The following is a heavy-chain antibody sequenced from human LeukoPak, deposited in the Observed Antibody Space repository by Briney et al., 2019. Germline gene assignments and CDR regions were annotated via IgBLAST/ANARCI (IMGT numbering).Heavy chain of an antibody. CDR2: MNPNSGNT. Sequence: ASVKVSCKASGYTFTSYDINWVRQATGQGLEWMGWMNPNSGNTGYAQKFQGRVTITRNTSISTAYMELSSLRSEDTAVYYSARHGGYSYGVDYWGQGTLVTVSS. V-gene: IGHV1-8*03. J-gene: IGHJ4*02. CDR3: ARHGGYSYGVDY. CDR1: GYTFTSYD. D-gene: IGHD5-18*01.